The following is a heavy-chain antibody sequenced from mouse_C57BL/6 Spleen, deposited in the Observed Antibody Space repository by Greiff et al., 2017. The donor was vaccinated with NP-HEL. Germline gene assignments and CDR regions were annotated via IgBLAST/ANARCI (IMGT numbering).Heavy chain of an antibody. CDR3: TVYGGSYDYYAMAY. D-gene: IGHD1-1*01. CDR1: GFNITDYY. J-gene: IGHJ4*01. Sequence: DVQLVESGAELVRPGASVKLSCTASGFNITDYYMHWVKQRPEQGLEWIGRIDPEDGDTEYAPKFPGKATMTADTSSNTAYLQLSSLTSEDTAVYYCTVYGGSYDYYAMAYWGQGTPVTVSS. V-gene: IGHV14-1*01. CDR2: IDPEDGDT.